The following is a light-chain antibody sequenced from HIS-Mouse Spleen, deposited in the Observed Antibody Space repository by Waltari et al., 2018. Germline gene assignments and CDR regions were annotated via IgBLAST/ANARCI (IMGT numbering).Light chain of an antibody. Sequence: QSALTQPRSVSGSPGQSVTIPCTGTSSDVGGYNYVSWSQQHPGKAPQLMIYDVSKRPSGVPDRFSGSKSGNTASLTISGLQAEDEADYYCCSYAGSYTFEVVFGGGTKLTVL. CDR3: CSYAGSYTFEVV. CDR1: SSDVGGYNY. J-gene: IGLJ2*01. V-gene: IGLV2-11*01. CDR2: DVS.